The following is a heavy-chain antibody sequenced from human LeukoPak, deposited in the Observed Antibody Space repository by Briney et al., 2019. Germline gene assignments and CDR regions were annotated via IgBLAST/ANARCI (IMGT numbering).Heavy chain of an antibody. J-gene: IGHJ4*02. CDR2: IYTGGST. Sequence: GGSLRLSCAASGFTVRSYYMSWVRQAPGKGLEWVSVIYTGGSTYYADSVKGRFTISRDNAKNSVYLQMNSLRAEDTAMYYCARWYDYDSKGYSYYFDYWGQGTLVTVSS. D-gene: IGHD3-22*01. V-gene: IGHV3-66*01. CDR1: GFTVRSYY. CDR3: ARWYDYDSKGYSYYFDY.